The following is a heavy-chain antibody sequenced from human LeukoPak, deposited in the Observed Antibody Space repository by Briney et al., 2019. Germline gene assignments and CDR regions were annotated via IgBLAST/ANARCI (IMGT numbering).Heavy chain of an antibody. J-gene: IGHJ6*02. D-gene: IGHD6-19*01. CDR2: IDSGGGDT. CDR3: GRPTKYWLVRGNGVDV. CDR1: GFIFSSYA. Sequence: GGSLRLSCAASGFIFSSYAMTWVRQAPGKGLEGASSIDSGGGDTYHSDSVKGLFTISRDNSMNTLYLQMNSLRDDDTAVYYCGRPTKYWLVRGNGVDVWGQGTTVTVSS. V-gene: IGHV3-23*01.